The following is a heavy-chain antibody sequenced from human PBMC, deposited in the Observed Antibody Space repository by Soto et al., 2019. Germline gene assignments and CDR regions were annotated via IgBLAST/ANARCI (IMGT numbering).Heavy chain of an antibody. J-gene: IGHJ5*02. Sequence: QVQLVQSGAEVKKTGSSVKVSCKASGGTFSTYTITWVRQAPGQGLEWMGGIIPIFGKANYPQKFQGRVTITADESTSTAYMEMSSLRSEDTAVYYCARSQDSSGYWNNCFDPWGQGTLVTVSS. D-gene: IGHD3-22*01. CDR1: GGTFSTYT. V-gene: IGHV1-69*01. CDR2: IIPIFGKA. CDR3: ARSQDSSGYWNNCFDP.